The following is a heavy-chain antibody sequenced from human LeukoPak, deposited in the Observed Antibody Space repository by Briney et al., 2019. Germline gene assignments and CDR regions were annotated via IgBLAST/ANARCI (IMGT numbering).Heavy chain of an antibody. CDR3: ARRSRQLWSDGFD. CDR2: INHSGST. CDR1: GGSFSGYY. V-gene: IGHV4-34*01. Sequence: SETLSLPCAVYGGSFSGYYWSWIRQPPGKGLEWIGEINHSGSTNYNPSLKSRVTISVDTSKNQFSLKLSSVTAADTAVYYCARRSRQLWSDGFDWGQGTLVTVSS. J-gene: IGHJ4*02. D-gene: IGHD5-18*01.